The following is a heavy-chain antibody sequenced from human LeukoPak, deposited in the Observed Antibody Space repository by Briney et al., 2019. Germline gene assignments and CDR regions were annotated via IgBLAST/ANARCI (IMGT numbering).Heavy chain of an antibody. J-gene: IGHJ4*02. Sequence: SETLSLTCTVSGGSISSYYWSWIRQPAGKGLEWIGRIYTSGSTNYNPSLKSRVTMSVDTSKNQFSLKLSSVTAADTAVYYCARPQNDFWSGYPYYFDYWGQGTLVTVSS. CDR1: GGSISSYY. CDR2: IYTSGST. V-gene: IGHV4-4*07. CDR3: ARPQNDFWSGYPYYFDY. D-gene: IGHD3-3*01.